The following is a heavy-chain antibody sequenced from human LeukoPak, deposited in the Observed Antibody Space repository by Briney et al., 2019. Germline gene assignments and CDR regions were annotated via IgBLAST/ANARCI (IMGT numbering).Heavy chain of an antibody. CDR2: IRADNGNT. Sequence: ASVKVSCKASGYTLTSYAINWVRQAPGQGLECMGWIRADNGNTHYPQKFQGRVTMTTDISTSTAYMELSSLRSEDTAVYYCARERVGDIAAAGPYYYYYGMDVWGQGTTVTVSS. J-gene: IGHJ6*02. CDR1: GYTLTSYA. D-gene: IGHD6-13*01. CDR3: ARERVGDIAAAGPYYYYYGMDV. V-gene: IGHV1-18*01.